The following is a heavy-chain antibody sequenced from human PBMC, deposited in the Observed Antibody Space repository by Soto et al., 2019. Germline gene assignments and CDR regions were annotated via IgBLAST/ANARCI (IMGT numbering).Heavy chain of an antibody. CDR2: INHSGST. Sequence: SETLSLTCAVYGGSSSGYYWSWIRQPPGKGLEWIGEINHSGSTNYNPSLKSRVTISVDTSKNQFSLKLASMTAADTATYRCATGPGGEDNVVAVAAPGMYDYFNIWGQGTRVTVSS. J-gene: IGHJ3*02. CDR3: ATGPGGEDNVVAVAAPGMYDYFNI. D-gene: IGHD2-15*01. CDR1: GGSSSGYY. V-gene: IGHV4-34*01.